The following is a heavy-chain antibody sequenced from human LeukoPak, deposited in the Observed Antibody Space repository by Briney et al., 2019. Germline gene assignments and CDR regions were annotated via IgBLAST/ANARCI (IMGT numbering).Heavy chain of an antibody. D-gene: IGHD3-16*01. Sequence: PSQTLSLTCTVSGGSISSGDNYWHWIRQHPGKDLEWIAYIYYSGNTYYNPSLKSRVTISVDTSKNQFSLELTSVTAADTAVYYCATGGRNTYELDSWGRGTLVTVSS. J-gene: IGHJ4*02. V-gene: IGHV4-31*03. CDR3: ATGGRNTYELDS. CDR1: GGSISSGDNY. CDR2: IYYSGNT.